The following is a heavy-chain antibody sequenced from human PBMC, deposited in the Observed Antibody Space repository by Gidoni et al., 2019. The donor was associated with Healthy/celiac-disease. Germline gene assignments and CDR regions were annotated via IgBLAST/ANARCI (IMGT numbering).Heavy chain of an antibody. V-gene: IGHV4-30-2*01. D-gene: IGHD3-16*01. J-gene: IGHJ4*02. CDR1: GGSISSGGYS. Sequence: QLQLQESGSGLVKPSQTLSLPCAVSGGSISSGGYSWSWIRKPPGKGLEWLGYIYPVGSTYYNPTLKGRVTISVDRSKNQCSLKLSSVTAADTAVYYCARGDYDYVWGSYSKGAYYFDYWGQGTWSPSPQ. CDR3: ARGDYDYVWGSYSKGAYYFDY. CDR2: IYPVGST.